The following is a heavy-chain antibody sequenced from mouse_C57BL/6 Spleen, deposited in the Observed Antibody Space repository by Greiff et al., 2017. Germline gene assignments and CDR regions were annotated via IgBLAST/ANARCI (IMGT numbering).Heavy chain of an antibody. V-gene: IGHV1-15*01. CDR1: GYTFTDYE. D-gene: IGHD1-1*01. J-gene: IGHJ2*01. Sequence: QVQLKESGAELVRPGASVTLSCKASGYTFTDYEMHWVKQTPVHGLEWIGAIDPETGGTAYNQKFKGKAILTADKSSSTAYMELRSLTSEDSAVYYCTRSGLLKDYWGQGTTLTVSS. CDR3: TRSGLLKDY. CDR2: IDPETGGT.